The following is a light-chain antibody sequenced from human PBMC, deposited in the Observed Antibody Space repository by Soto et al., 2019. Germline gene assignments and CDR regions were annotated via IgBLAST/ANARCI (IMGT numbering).Light chain of an antibody. Sequence: EIVLTQSPATLSLSPGERATLSCRVSQSISSLLAWYQQKPGQAPRLLIYSASTRATGIPARFSGSGSGADFTLTISNLQSEDFAVYYCQQYYDWPITFGQGTRLEIK. J-gene: IGKJ5*01. CDR1: QSISSL. CDR2: SAS. CDR3: QQYYDWPIT. V-gene: IGKV3-15*01.